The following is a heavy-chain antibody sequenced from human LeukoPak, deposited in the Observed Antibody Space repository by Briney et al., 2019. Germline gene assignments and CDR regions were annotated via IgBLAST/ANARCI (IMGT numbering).Heavy chain of an antibody. J-gene: IGHJ4*02. CDR2: IYYSGST. CDR3: SRGVAYNYGTDY. V-gene: IGHV4-59*06. Sequence: TSETLSLTCTVSGGSISSYYWSWIRQHPEKGLEWIGHIYYSGSTYYNPSLKSRVTISLDTSKNQFSLKLSSVTAADTAVYYCSRGVAYNYGTDYWGQGTLVTVSS. D-gene: IGHD1-1*01. CDR1: GGSISSYY.